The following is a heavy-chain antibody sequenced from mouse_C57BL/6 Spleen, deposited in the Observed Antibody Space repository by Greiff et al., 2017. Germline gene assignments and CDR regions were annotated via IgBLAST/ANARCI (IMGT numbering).Heavy chain of an antibody. Sequence: EVQLQQSGPELVKPGASVKIPCKASGYTFTDYNMAWVKQSHGKSLEWIGDINPNNGGTIYNQKFKGKATLTVAKSSSTAYMELRSLTSEDTAVYYCARRADRAWFAYWGQGTLVTVSA. CDR3: ARRADRAWFAY. V-gene: IGHV1-18*01. CDR1: GYTFTDYN. J-gene: IGHJ3*01. CDR2: INPNNGGT.